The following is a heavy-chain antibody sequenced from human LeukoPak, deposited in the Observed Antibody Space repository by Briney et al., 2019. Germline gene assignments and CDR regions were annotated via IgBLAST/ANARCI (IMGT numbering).Heavy chain of an antibody. J-gene: IGHJ4*02. Sequence: PSQTLSLTCTVSGGSISSGGYYWSWIRQHPGKGLEWIGYIYYSGSTYYNPSLKSRVTISVDTSKNQFSQKLSSVTAADTAVYYCARKRSSSSGGPFDYWGQGTLVTVSS. CDR3: ARKRSSSSGGPFDY. CDR1: GGSISSGGYY. V-gene: IGHV4-31*03. D-gene: IGHD6-6*01. CDR2: IYYSGST.